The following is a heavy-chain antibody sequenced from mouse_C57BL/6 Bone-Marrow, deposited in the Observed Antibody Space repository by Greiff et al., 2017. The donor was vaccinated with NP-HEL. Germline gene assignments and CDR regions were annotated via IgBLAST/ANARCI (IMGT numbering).Heavy chain of an antibody. CDR2: IHPSDSDT. CDR3: AIKGGYYDYDGSFAY. Sequence: QVQLKQPGAELVKPGASVKVSCKASGYTFTSYWMHWVKQRPGQGLEWIGRIHPSDSDTNYNQKFKGKATLTVDKSSSTAYMQLSSLTSEDSAVYYCAIKGGYYDYDGSFAYWGQGTLATVSA. J-gene: IGHJ3*01. D-gene: IGHD2-4*01. CDR1: GYTFTSYW. V-gene: IGHV1-74*01.